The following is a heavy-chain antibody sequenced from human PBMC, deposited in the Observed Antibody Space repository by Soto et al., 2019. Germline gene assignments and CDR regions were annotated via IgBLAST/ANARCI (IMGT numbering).Heavy chain of an antibody. J-gene: IGHJ5*01. CDR1: GGAFTAST. CDR2: VIPFSYLT. Sequence: QVLLVQSGAELRKPGSSVKVSCKTSGGAFTASTFSWVRQAPGQGLEWMGRVIPFSYLTEYAQKLQDRIAITADKSPTTPYMELSSLLSVDTAFYFCARDQLGATFGSWGQGTLVSVSP. CDR3: ARDQLGATFGS. D-gene: IGHD1-26*01. V-gene: IGHV1-69*02.